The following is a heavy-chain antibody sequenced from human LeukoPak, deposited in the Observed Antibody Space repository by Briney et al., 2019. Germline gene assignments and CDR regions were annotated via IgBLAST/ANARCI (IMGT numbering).Heavy chain of an antibody. V-gene: IGHV4-59*01. CDR1: GGSISSYY. Sequence: SETLSLTCTVSGGSISSYYWSWIRQPPGKGLEWIGYIYYSGSTNYNPSLKSRVTISVDTSKNQFSLKLSSVTAADTAVYYCARDRRPEGAFDIWGQGTMVTVSS. D-gene: IGHD6-6*01. J-gene: IGHJ3*02. CDR3: ARDRRPEGAFDI. CDR2: IYYSGST.